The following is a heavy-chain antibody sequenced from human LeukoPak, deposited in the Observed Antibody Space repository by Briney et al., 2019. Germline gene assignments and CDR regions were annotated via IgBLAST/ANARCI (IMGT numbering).Heavy chain of an antibody. CDR1: GFTFSSYA. Sequence: GRSLRLSCAASGFTFSSYAMHWVRQAPGKGLEWVAVISYDGSNKYYADSVKGRFTISRDNSKNTLYLQMNSLRAEDTAVCYCARVSGLTGYYLTFDYWGQGTLVTVSS. J-gene: IGHJ4*02. CDR2: ISYDGSNK. CDR3: ARVSGLTGYYLTFDY. D-gene: IGHD3-9*01. V-gene: IGHV3-30-3*01.